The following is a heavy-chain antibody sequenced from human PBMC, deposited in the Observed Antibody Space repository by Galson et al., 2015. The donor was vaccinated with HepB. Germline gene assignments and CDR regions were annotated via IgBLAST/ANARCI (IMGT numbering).Heavy chain of an antibody. CDR2: VSYDGTHK. Sequence: SLRLSCATSGFSFSRYGIHWVRQAPGKGLEWVSTVSYDGTHKYYADSVKGRFTISRDNAKNSLFLQMNSLRAEDTAVSYCATTFGLVSHTYTMDVWGHGTTVTVSS. V-gene: IGHV3-30*03. J-gene: IGHJ6*02. CDR1: GFSFSRYG. CDR3: ATTFGLVSHTYTMDV. D-gene: IGHD3/OR15-3a*01.